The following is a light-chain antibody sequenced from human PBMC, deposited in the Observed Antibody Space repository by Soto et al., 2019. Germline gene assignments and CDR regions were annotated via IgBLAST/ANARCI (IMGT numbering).Light chain of an antibody. CDR2: AAS. CDR3: QQLNSLFT. J-gene: IGKJ3*01. CDR1: QGISSY. V-gene: IGKV1-9*01. Sequence: DIQLTQSPSFLSASVGDRVTITCRASQGISSYLAWYQQKPGKAPKLLIYAASTLQSGVPSRFSGSGSGTEFTLTISSLQPEDFATYYCQQLNSLFTFDPGTKVNIK.